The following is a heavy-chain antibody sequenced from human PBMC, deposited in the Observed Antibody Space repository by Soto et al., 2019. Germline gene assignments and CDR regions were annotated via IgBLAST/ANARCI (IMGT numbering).Heavy chain of an antibody. J-gene: IGHJ6*02. CDR1: GGSISSSSYY. CDR3: ARHDFLFGYHLSHYYGMYV. V-gene: IGHV4-39*01. D-gene: IGHD3-3*01. Sequence: KPSETLSLTCTVSGGSISSSSYYWGWIRQPPGKGLEWIGSIYYSGSTYYNPSLKSRVTISVDTSKNQFSLKLSSVTAADTAVYYCARHDFLFGYHLSHYYGMYVWGQGTSLTLS. CDR2: IYYSGST.